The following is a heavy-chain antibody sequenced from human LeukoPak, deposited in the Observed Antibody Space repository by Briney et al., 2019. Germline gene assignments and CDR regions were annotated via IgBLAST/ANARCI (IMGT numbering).Heavy chain of an antibody. V-gene: IGHV3-23*01. CDR2: ISGSGSNT. D-gene: IGHD1-1*01. CDR1: GFTFSTYA. J-gene: IGHJ3*02. CDR3: ARGRYWTPI. Sequence: GGALRLSCAASGFTFSTYAMTWVRQAPGKGLEWVSAISGSGSNTYYADSVKGRFTMSRDDSKNTLYRQMNSLRAEDTAVYYCARGRYWTPIWGQGTMVTVSS.